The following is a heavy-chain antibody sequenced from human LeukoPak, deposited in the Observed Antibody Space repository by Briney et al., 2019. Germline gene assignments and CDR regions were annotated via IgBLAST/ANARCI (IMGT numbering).Heavy chain of an antibody. CDR1: GGSINFYY. D-gene: IGHD6-19*01. CDR2: IYYSGST. V-gene: IGHV4-39*01. J-gene: IGHJ4*02. Sequence: SETLSLTCTVSGGSINFYYWGWIRQPPGKGLEWIGSIYYSGSTYYNPSLKSRVTISVDTSKNQFSLKLSSVTAADTAVYYCARSGYSSGWYYFDYWGQGTLVTVSS. CDR3: ARSGYSSGWYYFDY.